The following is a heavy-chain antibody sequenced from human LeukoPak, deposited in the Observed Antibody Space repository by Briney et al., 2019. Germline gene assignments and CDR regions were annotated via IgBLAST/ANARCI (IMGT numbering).Heavy chain of an antibody. Sequence: SETLSLTCTVSGGSISSSSYYWGWLRQPPGKGLEWIGSIYYSGSTYYNPSLKSRVTISVDTSKNQFALKLSSVTAADTAVYYCARSGGDYDYVWGSYRPAKPDYWGQGTLVTVSS. CDR1: GGSISSSSYY. D-gene: IGHD3-16*02. CDR2: IYYSGST. V-gene: IGHV4-39*01. J-gene: IGHJ4*02. CDR3: ARSGGDYDYVWGSYRPAKPDY.